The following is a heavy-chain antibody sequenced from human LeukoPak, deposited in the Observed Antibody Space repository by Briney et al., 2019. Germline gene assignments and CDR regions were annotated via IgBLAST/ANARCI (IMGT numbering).Heavy chain of an antibody. D-gene: IGHD6-19*01. CDR1: GFTFDDYA. J-gene: IGHJ3*02. CDR3: AKAVRPPVAGSSAFDI. Sequence: GGSLRLSCAASGFTFDDYAMHWVRQAPGKGLEWVSGISWNSGSIGYADSVKGRFTISRDNAKNSLYLQMNSLRAEDMALYYCAKAVRPPVAGSSAFDIWGQGTMVTVSS. V-gene: IGHV3-9*03. CDR2: ISWNSGSI.